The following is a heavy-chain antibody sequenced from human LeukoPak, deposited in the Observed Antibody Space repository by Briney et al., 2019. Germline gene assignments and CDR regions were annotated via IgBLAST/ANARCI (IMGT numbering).Heavy chain of an antibody. CDR3: ARAFLKGAAGVSFLRY. CDR2: MNPNSGNT. J-gene: IGHJ4*02. Sequence: ASVKVSCKASGYTFTSYDINWVRQATGQGLEWMGWMNPNSGNTGYAQKFQGRVTMTRNTSISTAYMELSSLRSEDTAVYYCARAFLKGAAGVSFLRYWGQGTLVTVSS. CDR1: GYTFTSYD. D-gene: IGHD6-13*01. V-gene: IGHV1-8*01.